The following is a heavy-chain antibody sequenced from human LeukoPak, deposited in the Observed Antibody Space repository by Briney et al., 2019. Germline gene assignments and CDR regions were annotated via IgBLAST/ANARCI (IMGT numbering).Heavy chain of an antibody. D-gene: IGHD1-1*01. CDR2: ISANNGNT. J-gene: IGHJ4*02. Sequence: ASVKVSCKASGYTFTSYGISWVRQAPGQGLEWMGWISANNGNTDYPPKLQDRVTMTTDTYTSTAYMELRSLRSDDTAMYYCARESHETREDYWGQGTLVTVSS. V-gene: IGHV1-18*01. CDR3: ARESHETREDY. CDR1: GYTFTSYG.